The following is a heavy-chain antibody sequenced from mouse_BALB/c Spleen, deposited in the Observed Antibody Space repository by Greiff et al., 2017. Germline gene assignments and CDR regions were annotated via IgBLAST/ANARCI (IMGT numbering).Heavy chain of an antibody. D-gene: IGHD1-2*01. CDR1: GFTFNTYA. Sequence: EVKLQESGGGLVQPKGSLKLSCAASGFTFNTYAMNWVRQAPGKGLEWVARIRSKSNNYATYYADSVKDRFTISRDDSQSMLYLQMNNLKTEDTAMYYCVRQTITTAWYFDVWGAGTTVTVSS. CDR2: IRSKSNNYAT. J-gene: IGHJ1*01. CDR3: VRQTITTAWYFDV. V-gene: IGHV10-1*02.